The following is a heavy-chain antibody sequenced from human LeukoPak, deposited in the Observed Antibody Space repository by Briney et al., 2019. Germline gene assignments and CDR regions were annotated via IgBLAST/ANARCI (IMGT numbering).Heavy chain of an antibody. CDR3: ARVRLWPQYYFDY. D-gene: IGHD5-18*01. CDR1: GGSISSGGYY. Sequence: SETLSLTCTVSGGSISSGGYYWSWIRQHPGKGLEWIGYIYYSGSTYYNPSLKSRVTISVDTSKNQFSLKLSSVTAADTAVYYCARVRLWPQYYFDYWGQGTLVTVSS. V-gene: IGHV4-31*03. J-gene: IGHJ4*02. CDR2: IYYSGST.